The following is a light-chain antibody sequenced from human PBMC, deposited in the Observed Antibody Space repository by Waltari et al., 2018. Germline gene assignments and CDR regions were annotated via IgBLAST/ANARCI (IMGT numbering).Light chain of an antibody. CDR2: DDN. CDR3: CSYAGSYTWV. V-gene: IGLV2-23*01. J-gene: IGLJ3*02. CDR1: SSDVGNYNL. Sequence: QSALTQPASVSGSPGQSITISCTATSSDVGNYNLFSWYQQYPVKAPKVMIYDDNRRHSGVSDRFSGSKSGNTASLTISGVQAEDEADYYCCSYAGSYTWVFGGGTKLTVL.